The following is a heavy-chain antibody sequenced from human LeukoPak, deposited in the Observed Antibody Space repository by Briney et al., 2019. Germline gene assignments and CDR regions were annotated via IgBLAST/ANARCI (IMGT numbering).Heavy chain of an antibody. CDR3: ARVNLGEVDY. CDR1: GGSISSSSYY. D-gene: IGHD3-16*01. V-gene: IGHV4-39*07. Sequence: SETLSLTCTVSGGSISSSSYYWGWIRQPPVKGLEWIGSIYYSGSTYYNPSLKSRVTISVDTSKNQFSLKLSSVTAADTAVYYCARVNLGEVDYWGQGTLVTVSS. J-gene: IGHJ4*02. CDR2: IYYSGST.